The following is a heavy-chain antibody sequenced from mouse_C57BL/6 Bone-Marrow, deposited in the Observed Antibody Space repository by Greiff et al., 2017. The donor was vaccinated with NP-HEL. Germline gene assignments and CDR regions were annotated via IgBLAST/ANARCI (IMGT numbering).Heavy chain of an antibody. D-gene: IGHD2-1*01. CDR2: IRLKSDNYAT. J-gene: IGHJ2*01. V-gene: IGHV6-3*01. CDR1: GFTFSNYW. Sequence: EVMLVESGGGLVQPGGSMKLSCVASGFTFSNYWMNWVRQSPEKGLEWVAQIRLKSDNYATHYAESVKGRFTISRDDSKSSVYLQMNNLRAEDTGIYYCTAPYGNYVERFDYWGQGTTLTVSS. CDR3: TAPYGNYVERFDY.